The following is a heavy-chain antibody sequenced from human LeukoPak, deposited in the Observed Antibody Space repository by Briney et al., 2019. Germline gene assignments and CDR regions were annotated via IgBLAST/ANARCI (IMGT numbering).Heavy chain of an antibody. D-gene: IGHD6-13*01. CDR2: ISYDGSNK. CDR1: GFTFSSYA. J-gene: IGHJ4*02. Sequence: GGSLRLSCAASGFTFSSYAMHWVRQAPGKGLEWVAVISYDGSNKYYADSVKGRFTISRDNSKNTLYLQMNSLRAEDTAVYYCAREAAAGTIYYFDYWGQGTLVTVSS. V-gene: IGHV3-30-3*01. CDR3: AREAAAGTIYYFDY.